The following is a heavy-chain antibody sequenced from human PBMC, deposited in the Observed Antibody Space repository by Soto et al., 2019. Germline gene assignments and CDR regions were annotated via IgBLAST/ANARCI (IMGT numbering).Heavy chain of an antibody. J-gene: IGHJ4*02. CDR1: GFTFSSYA. Sequence: GGSLRLSCAASGFTFSSYAMSWVRQAPGKGLEWVSAISGSGGSTYYADSVKGRFTISRDNSKNTLYLQMNSLRAEDTAVYYCAKASHSEFILLVVVIPGQDFWGRGTLFTVSS. V-gene: IGHV3-23*01. CDR2: ISGSGGST. D-gene: IGHD3-22*01. CDR3: AKASHSEFILLVVVIPGQDF.